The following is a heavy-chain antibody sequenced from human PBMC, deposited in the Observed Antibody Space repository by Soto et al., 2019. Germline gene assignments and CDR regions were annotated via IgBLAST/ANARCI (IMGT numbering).Heavy chain of an antibody. CDR2: ISAYNGNT. CDR3: ARDVGCSGGSCCSRQLRGMDV. J-gene: IGHJ6*02. D-gene: IGHD2-15*01. CDR1: GYTFTSYG. V-gene: IGHV1-18*01. Sequence: QVQLVQSGAEVKKPGASVKVSCKASGYTFTSYGISWVRQAPGQGLEWMGWISAYNGNTNYAQKLQGRVTMTTDTSTSTAYMGLRGLRSDDTAVYYCARDVGCSGGSCCSRQLRGMDVWGQGTTVTVSS.